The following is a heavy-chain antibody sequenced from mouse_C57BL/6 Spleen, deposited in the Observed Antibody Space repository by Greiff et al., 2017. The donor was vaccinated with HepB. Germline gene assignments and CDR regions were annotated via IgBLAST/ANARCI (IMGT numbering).Heavy chain of an antibody. Sequence: VQGVESGAELVRPGASVKLSCKASGYTFTDYYINWVKQRPGQGLEWIARIYPGSGNTYYNEKFKGKATLTAEKSSSTAYMQLSSLTSEDSAVYFCASNWDDWFAYWGQGTLVTVSA. V-gene: IGHV1-76*01. CDR3: ASNWDDWFAY. CDR1: GYTFTDYY. CDR2: IYPGSGNT. D-gene: IGHD4-1*01. J-gene: IGHJ3*01.